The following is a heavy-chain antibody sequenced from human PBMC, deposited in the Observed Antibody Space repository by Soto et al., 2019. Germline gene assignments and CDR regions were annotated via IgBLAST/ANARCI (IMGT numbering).Heavy chain of an antibody. V-gene: IGHV4-39*01. D-gene: IGHD2-8*02. J-gene: IGHJ4*02. CDR2: IYYSGTT. CDR1: GGSVRVINYY. CDR3: ARPAPDGTGHHYFDY. Sequence: XGILSLTIMVTGGSVRVINYYWDWIRQPPGKGLEWIGTIYYSGTTVYNPSLKSRVTMSVDTSKRQFSLKVSSVAAADTAVYFCARPAPDGTGHHYFDYCGQGALVTVSS.